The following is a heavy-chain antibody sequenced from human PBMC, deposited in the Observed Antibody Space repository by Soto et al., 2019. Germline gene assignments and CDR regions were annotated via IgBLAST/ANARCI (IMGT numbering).Heavy chain of an antibody. J-gene: IGHJ2*01. V-gene: IGHV3-66*01. CDR1: GFTVSTKY. CDR2: IYSGGST. Sequence: GGSLRLSCAASGFTVSTKYMSWVRQAPGKGLEWVSVIYSGGSTFYADSVRGRFTISRDNSKNTVNLQMDSLRAEDTAVYYCAKYYGDWYWYFDLWGRGTLVTVSS. CDR3: AKYYGDWYWYFDL. D-gene: IGHD4-17*01.